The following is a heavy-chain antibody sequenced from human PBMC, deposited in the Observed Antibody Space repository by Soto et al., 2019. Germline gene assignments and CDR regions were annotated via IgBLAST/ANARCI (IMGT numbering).Heavy chain of an antibody. V-gene: IGHV4-30-4*01. CDR1: VGSISIGDYY. J-gene: IGHJ5*02. Sequence: SEALSLTSTFSVGSISIGDYYWSWIRQPPGKGLERIGYSYYSGSPYYNPSLTSRVTISVDTSKNQFSLKLSSVTAADTYVYDCARDWKGHLTRFDPWGQGTLVTVSS. CDR2: SYYSGSP. CDR3: ARDWKGHLTRFDP. D-gene: IGHD1-1*01.